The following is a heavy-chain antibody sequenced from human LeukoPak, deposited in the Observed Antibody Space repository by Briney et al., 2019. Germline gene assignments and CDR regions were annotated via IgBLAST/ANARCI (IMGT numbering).Heavy chain of an antibody. J-gene: IGHJ5*02. CDR3: ARDHNPDYYDSSGSNWFDP. D-gene: IGHD3-22*01. CDR2: ISAYNGNT. CDR1: GYTFTSYG. Sequence: ASVKVSCKASGYTFTSYGISWVRQAPGQGLEWMGRISAYNGNTNYAQKLQGRVTMTTDTSTSTAYMELRSLRSDDTAVYYCARDHNPDYYDSSGSNWFDPWGQGTLVTVSS. V-gene: IGHV1-18*01.